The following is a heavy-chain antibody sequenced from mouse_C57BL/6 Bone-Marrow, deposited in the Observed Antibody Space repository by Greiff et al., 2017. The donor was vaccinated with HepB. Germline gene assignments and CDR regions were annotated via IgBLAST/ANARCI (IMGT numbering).Heavy chain of an antibody. Sequence: QVQLKQSGPELVKPGASVKISCKASGYAFSSSWMNWVKQRPGKGLEWIGRIYPGDGDTNYNGKFKGKATLTADKSSSTAYMQLSSLTSEDSAVYFCAEIYYGLMDYWGQGTSVTVSS. CDR1: GYAFSSSW. V-gene: IGHV1-82*01. D-gene: IGHD2-1*01. CDR3: AEIYYGLMDY. J-gene: IGHJ4*01. CDR2: IYPGDGDT.